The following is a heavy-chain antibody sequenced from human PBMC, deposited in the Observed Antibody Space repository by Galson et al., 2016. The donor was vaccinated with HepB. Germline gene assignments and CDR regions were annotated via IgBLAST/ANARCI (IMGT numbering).Heavy chain of an antibody. CDR1: GASISSNNW. D-gene: IGHD2-2*01. Sequence: LTCAVSGASISSNNWWTWVRQPPGKGLEWIGEMFHSGSTNYNSSLRSRVTISLDKSTNQFSLVVTSVTAADTAMYYCAKIERGCSSASCVFDPWGQGILVTVSS. V-gene: IGHV4-4*02. CDR2: MFHSGST. CDR3: AKIERGCSSASCVFDP. J-gene: IGHJ5*02.